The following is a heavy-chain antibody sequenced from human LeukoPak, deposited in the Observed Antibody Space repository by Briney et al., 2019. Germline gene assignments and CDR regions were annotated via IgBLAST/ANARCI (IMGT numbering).Heavy chain of an antibody. D-gene: IGHD5-12*01. CDR3: ARGLTRGYTYGGCFDP. CDR1: GGPISSSDYY. Sequence: SETLSLPCTVSGGPISSSDYYWGWIRQPPGKGLEWIASIYYSGSTYYSPSLKSGVTISVDTSKNQFSLKLRSVTATDTVVYYCARGLTRGYTYGGCFDPWGQGTLVTVSS. V-gene: IGHV4-39*01. CDR2: IYYSGST. J-gene: IGHJ5*02.